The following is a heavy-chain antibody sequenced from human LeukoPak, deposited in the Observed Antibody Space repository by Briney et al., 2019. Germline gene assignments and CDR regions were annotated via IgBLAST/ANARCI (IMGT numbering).Heavy chain of an antibody. J-gene: IGHJ4*02. Sequence: KPGGSLRLSCAASGFTFSSYSMNWVRQAPGKGLEWVSSISSSSSYIYYADSVKGRFTISRDNAKNSLYLQMNSLRAEDTAVYYCARGRFNYDSSGYSSFYHWGQGTLVTVSS. D-gene: IGHD3-22*01. CDR3: ARGRFNYDSSGYSSFYH. CDR1: GFTFSSYS. CDR2: ISSSSSYI. V-gene: IGHV3-21*01.